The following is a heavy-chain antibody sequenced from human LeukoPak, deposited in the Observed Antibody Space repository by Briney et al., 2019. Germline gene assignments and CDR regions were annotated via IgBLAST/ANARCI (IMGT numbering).Heavy chain of an antibody. J-gene: IGHJ3*02. CDR1: GGSISTYY. V-gene: IGHV4-39*01. CDR3: ARHNRGIYYSAIDI. D-gene: IGHD1-26*01. CDR2: IYYSGST. Sequence: PSETLSLSCTVSGGSISTYYWIWIRQPPGKGLEWIGSIYYSGSTYYNPSLKSRVTISVDTSKNQFSLKLSSVTAADTAVYYCARHNRGIYYSAIDIWGQGTMVTVSS.